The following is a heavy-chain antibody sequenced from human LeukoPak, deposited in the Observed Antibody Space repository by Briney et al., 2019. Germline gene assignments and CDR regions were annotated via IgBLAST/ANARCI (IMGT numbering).Heavy chain of an antibody. V-gene: IGHV3-53*01. J-gene: IGHJ3*02. CDR2: IYSGGST. CDR3: ASKLLWFGELSDDAFDI. D-gene: IGHD3-10*01. CDR1: GFTVSSNY. Sequence: GESLRLSCAASGFTVSSNYMSWVRQAPGKGLEWVSVIYSGGSTYYADSVKGRFTISRDNSKNTLYLQMNSLRAEDTAVYYCASKLLWFGELSDDAFDIWGQGTMVTVSS.